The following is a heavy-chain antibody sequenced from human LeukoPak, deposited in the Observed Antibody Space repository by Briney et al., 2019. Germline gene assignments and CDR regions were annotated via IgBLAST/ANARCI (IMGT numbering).Heavy chain of an antibody. CDR1: GFTVSANH. Sequence: GGSLRLSCAASGFTVSANHMNWVRQVPGKGLDWVSVMYSGGDTYYADSVKGRFTFSRDNAKNSLYLQMISLGAEDTAVYYCLQYDSGSIWGQGTLVTVSS. CDR2: MYSGGDT. J-gene: IGHJ4*02. CDR3: LQYDSGSI. V-gene: IGHV3-66*01. D-gene: IGHD3-10*01.